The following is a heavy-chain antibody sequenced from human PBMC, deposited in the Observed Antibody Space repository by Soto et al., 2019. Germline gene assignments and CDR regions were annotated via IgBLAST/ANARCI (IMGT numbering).Heavy chain of an antibody. CDR3: ARGSGGIGVVTKFDY. J-gene: IGHJ4*02. Sequence: SETLSLTCTVSGGSISSYYWSWIRQPPGKGLEWFGYIYYSGSTNYNPSLKSRVTISVDTSKNQFSLKLSSVTAADTAVYYSARGSGGIGVVTKFDYWGQGTLVTVSS. CDR2: IYYSGST. D-gene: IGHD3-3*01. V-gene: IGHV4-59*12. CDR1: GGSISSYY.